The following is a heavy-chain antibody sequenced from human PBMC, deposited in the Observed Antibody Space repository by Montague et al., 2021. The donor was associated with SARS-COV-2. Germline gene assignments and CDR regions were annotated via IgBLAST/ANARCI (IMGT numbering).Heavy chain of an antibody. J-gene: IGHJ6*02. Sequence: CAISGDSVSSNSATWNWVRQSPSRGLEWLGRTYYRSKWYNDYAVSVRGRVTINPDISKNQFSLRLNSVTPEDTAIYYCTSGREGNYNVMDVWGQGTTVTVSS. CDR2: TYYRSKWYN. CDR3: TSGREGNYNVMDV. CDR1: GDSVSSNSAT. D-gene: IGHD1-1*01. V-gene: IGHV6-1*01.